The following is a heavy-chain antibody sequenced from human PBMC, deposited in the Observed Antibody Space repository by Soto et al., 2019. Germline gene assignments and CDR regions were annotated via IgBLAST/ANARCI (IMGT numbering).Heavy chain of an antibody. CDR1: GFTFSSFE. D-gene: IGHD3-10*01. CDR3: VGASGVNPVDY. J-gene: IGHJ4*02. V-gene: IGHV3-48*03. CDR2: ISSAGSAT. Sequence: EVHLVESGGGLVQPGASLRLSCATSGFTFSSFEMNWVRQAPGKGLEWVSYISSAGSATFYADSVKGRFTISRDNAKNSLFLQMNSLSAEDTALYYCVGASGVNPVDYWGQGTLVTVSS.